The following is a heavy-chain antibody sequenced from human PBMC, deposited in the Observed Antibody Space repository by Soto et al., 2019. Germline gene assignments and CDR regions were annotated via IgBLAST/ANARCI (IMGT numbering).Heavy chain of an antibody. J-gene: IGHJ5*02. V-gene: IGHV3-7*01. CDR2: IKPDESEK. CDR1: GFTFSDSW. D-gene: IGHD4-4*01. Sequence: EVQLVESGGGLVQPGGSLRLSCTASGFTFSDSWMTWVRQAPGKGLEWVARIKPDESEKKYADSVKGRFSMSRDNAKNSMYLQMDSLRGEDTAVYYCVRGGSNYASWGQGPLVTVSS. CDR3: VRGGSNYAS.